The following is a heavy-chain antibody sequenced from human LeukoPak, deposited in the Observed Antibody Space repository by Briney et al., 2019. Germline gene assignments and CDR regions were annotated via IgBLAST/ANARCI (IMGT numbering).Heavy chain of an antibody. CDR3: ARGPGLLWSGGGCYRGGSFDY. V-gene: IGHV1-8*01. CDR2: MNPKRGNQ. J-gene: IGHJ4*02. D-gene: IGHD2-15*01. CDR1: GYTFTRYD. Sequence: ASVKVSCKASGYTFTRYDINWVRQATGQGREWVGWMNPKRGNQGYAQKCQGRVTMTRNTFISTAYIAQSRLRSEEKAWYYLARGPGLLWSGGGCYRGGSFDYWGQGTLVTVSS.